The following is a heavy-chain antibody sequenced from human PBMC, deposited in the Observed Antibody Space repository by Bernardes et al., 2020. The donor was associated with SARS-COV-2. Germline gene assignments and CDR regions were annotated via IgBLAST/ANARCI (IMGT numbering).Heavy chain of an antibody. CDR1: GFTFSDHY. CDR2: TRNKAKSYST. CDR3: IESGYCSTTSCPRAYFQH. Sequence: GGALRLSCAASGFTFSDHYMDWVRQAPGKGLEWIGRTRNKAKSYSTEYAASVKGRFTVARDDSKNSFYLQMNSLKTEDTAVYYCIESGYCSTTSCPRAYFQHWGQGTLVTVSS. V-gene: IGHV3-72*01. J-gene: IGHJ1*01. D-gene: IGHD2-2*01.